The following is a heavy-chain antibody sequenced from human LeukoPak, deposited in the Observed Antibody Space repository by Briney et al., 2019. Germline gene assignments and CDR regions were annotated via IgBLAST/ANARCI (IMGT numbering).Heavy chain of an antibody. CDR2: IYYSGST. V-gene: IGHV4-61*10. CDR1: GGSISSGGYY. CDR3: ARSIAAAGFFDY. J-gene: IGHJ4*02. D-gene: IGHD6-13*01. Sequence: SQTLSLTCTVSGGSISSGGYYWSWIRQPAGKGLEWIGYIYYSGSTNYNPSLKSRVTISVDTSKNQFSLKLSSVTAADTAVYYCARSIAAAGFFDYWGQGTLVTVSS.